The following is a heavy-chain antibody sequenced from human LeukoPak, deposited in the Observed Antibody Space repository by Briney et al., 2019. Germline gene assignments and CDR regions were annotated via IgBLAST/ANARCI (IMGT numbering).Heavy chain of an antibody. J-gene: IGHJ4*02. V-gene: IGHV3-23*01. CDR3: AKNPASGYCSGGSCYDSPFDS. CDR1: GFTFSTYA. D-gene: IGHD2-15*01. Sequence: GGSLRLSCAASGFTFSTYAMTWVRQAPGKGLEWVSLITGSAGSTYYADSVKGRFTISRDNSKNTLFLQMNSLRAEDTAVYYCAKNPASGYCSGGSCYDSPFDSWGQGTLVTVSS. CDR2: ITGSAGST.